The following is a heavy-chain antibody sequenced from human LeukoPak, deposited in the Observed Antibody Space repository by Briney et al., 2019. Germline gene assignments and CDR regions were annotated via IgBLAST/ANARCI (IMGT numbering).Heavy chain of an antibody. CDR2: IYHSGST. CDR1: GYSISSGFY. CDR3: ARDNYYDSSGSSRRGAFDI. D-gene: IGHD3-22*01. J-gene: IGHJ3*02. Sequence: SETLSLTCSVSGYSISSGFYWGWIRQPPGKGLEWIGSIYHSGSTYYNPSLKSRVTMSVDTSKDEFSLSLISVTAADTALYSCARDNYYDSSGSSRRGAFDIWGQGTMVSVSS. V-gene: IGHV4-38-2*02.